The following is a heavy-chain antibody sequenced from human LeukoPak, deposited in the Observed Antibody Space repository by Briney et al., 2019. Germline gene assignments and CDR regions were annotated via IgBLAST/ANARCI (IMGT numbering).Heavy chain of an antibody. CDR2: IYYSGKT. Sequence: SETLSLTCTVSGXSISSDSDYGGWIRQPPGKGLEWIASIYYSGKTFYNPSLKSRVIISIDASKTQFSLKLTSVTAADTAVYYCARHPELYFFDYWGQGTLVTVSS. V-gene: IGHV4-39*01. CDR3: ARHPELYFFDY. J-gene: IGHJ4*02. CDR1: GXSISSDSDY. D-gene: IGHD3-10*01.